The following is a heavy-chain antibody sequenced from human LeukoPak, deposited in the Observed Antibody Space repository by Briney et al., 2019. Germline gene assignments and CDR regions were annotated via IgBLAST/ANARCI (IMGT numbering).Heavy chain of an antibody. J-gene: IGHJ4*02. D-gene: IGHD2-2*01. CDR3: ALGYCSSTSCYSFDY. CDR2: ISSSSSTI. Sequence: PGGSLRLSCAASGFTFSSYSMNWVRQAPGKGLEWVSYISSSSSTIYYADSVRGRFTISRDNSKNTLYLQMDSLRAEDTAVYYCALGYCSSTSCYSFDYWGQGTLVTVSS. V-gene: IGHV3-48*01. CDR1: GFTFSSYS.